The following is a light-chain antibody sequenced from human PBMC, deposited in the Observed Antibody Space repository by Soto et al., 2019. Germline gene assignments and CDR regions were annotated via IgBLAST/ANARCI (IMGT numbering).Light chain of an antibody. J-gene: IGKJ2*01. CDR2: GAS. CDR1: QSVSSSF. V-gene: IGKV3-20*01. Sequence: EIVLTQSPGTLSLSLGERATLSCRASQSVSSSFLAWFQQKPGQTPRLLIFGASTRATAIPDRFSGSGSGTDFTLTISRLEPEDFAVYYCQQYGSSPHTFGQGTKLEGK. CDR3: QQYGSSPHT.